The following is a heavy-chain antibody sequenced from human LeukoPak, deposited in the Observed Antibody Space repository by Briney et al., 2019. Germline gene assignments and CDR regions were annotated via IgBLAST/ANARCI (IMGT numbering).Heavy chain of an antibody. CDR2: ISGSGDIM. CDR1: GFTFSSFA. CDR3: GRDQDSGDYGGGAFDI. D-gene: IGHD4-17*01. J-gene: IGHJ3*02. Sequence: GGSLRLSCIGSGFTFSSFAMSWVRQAPGKGLEWVSDISGSGDIMDYADSVKGRFTISRDNSKNTLYLQMNSLRAEDTAVYYCGRDQDSGDYGGGAFDIWGQGTMVTVSS. V-gene: IGHV3-23*01.